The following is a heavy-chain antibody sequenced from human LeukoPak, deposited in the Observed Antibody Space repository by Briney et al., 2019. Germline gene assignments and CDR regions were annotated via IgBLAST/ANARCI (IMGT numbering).Heavy chain of an antibody. CDR1: GFTFSSYG. CDR3: ARGGNYDILTGYGY. D-gene: IGHD3-9*01. Sequence: GETLRLSCAASGFTFSSYGMSWVRQAPGKGLEWVAVISYDGSNKYYADSVKGRFTISRDNSKNTLYLQMNSLRAEDTAVYYCARGGNYDILTGYGYWGQGTLVTVSS. V-gene: IGHV3-30*03. CDR2: ISYDGSNK. J-gene: IGHJ4*02.